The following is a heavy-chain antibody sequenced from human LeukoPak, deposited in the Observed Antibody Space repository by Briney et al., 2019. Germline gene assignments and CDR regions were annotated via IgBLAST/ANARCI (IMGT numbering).Heavy chain of an antibody. Sequence: TLSLTCTVSGGSISSGDYYWSWIRQPPGKGLEWIGYIYYSGSTYYNPSLKSRVTISVDTSKNQFSLKLSSVTAADTAVYYCARGPVVVPAAFMTLNYWGQGTLVAVSS. V-gene: IGHV4-30-4*08. CDR2: IYYSGST. CDR1: GGSISSGDYY. CDR3: ARGPVVVPAAFMTLNY. J-gene: IGHJ4*02. D-gene: IGHD2-2*01.